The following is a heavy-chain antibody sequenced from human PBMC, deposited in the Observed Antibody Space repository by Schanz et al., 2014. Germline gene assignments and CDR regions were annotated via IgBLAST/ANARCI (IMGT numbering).Heavy chain of an antibody. CDR2: MSGSGSTA. J-gene: IGHJ4*02. CDR1: GFAFRSYA. D-gene: IGHD2-2*01. V-gene: IGHV3-48*03. CDR3: AKVAPAATYLDS. Sequence: AQLVESGGGVVQPGRSLRLSCAASGFAFRSYAMHWVRQAPGKGLEWVSGMSGSGSTADYAGSVKGRFTISRDNAKNSLFLQMNSLSAEDTAVYYCAKVAPAATYLDSWGLGTLVTVSS.